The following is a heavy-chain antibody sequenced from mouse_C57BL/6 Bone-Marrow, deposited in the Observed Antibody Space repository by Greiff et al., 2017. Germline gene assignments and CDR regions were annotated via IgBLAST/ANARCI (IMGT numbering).Heavy chain of an antibody. D-gene: IGHD2-3*01. CDR2: INPNNGGT. CDR3: ARWSDSGYYSYWYFDV. V-gene: IGHV1-26*01. J-gene: IGHJ1*03. CDR1: GYTFTDYY. Sequence: VQLQQSGPELVKPGASVKISCKASGYTFTDYYMNWVKQSHGKSLEWIGDINPNNGGTSYNQKFKGKATLTVDKSSSTAYMELRSLTSEDSAVYYCARWSDSGYYSYWYFDVWGTGTTVTGSS.